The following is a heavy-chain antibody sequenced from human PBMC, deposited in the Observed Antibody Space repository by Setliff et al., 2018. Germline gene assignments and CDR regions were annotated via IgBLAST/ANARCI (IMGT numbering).Heavy chain of an antibody. CDR1: GGSISDNNW. V-gene: IGHV4-4*02. CDR3: ARRPLFGVVIAGVAGMEFDY. J-gene: IGHJ4*02. CDR2: IYHSGSA. Sequence: SETLSLTCAVSGGSISDNNWWSWVRQPPGKGLEWIGEIYHSGSANYNPSLKSRVTTSVDKSKNQFSLKIYSMTAADTAVYYCARRPLFGVVIAGVAGMEFDYWGQGIRVTVSS. D-gene: IGHD3-3*01.